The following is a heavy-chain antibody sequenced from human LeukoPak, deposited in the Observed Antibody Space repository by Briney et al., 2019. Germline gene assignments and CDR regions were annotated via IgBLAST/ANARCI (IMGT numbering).Heavy chain of an antibody. CDR3: ARDGRGSRSSWFDP. J-gene: IGHJ5*02. CDR2: MNPKSGDT. Sequence: WASVKVSCKAFGYTFTSNYMHWVRQAPGQGLEWMGWMNPKSGDTGYSQKFQGRVFITRDTSINTAYMELSSLGSDDTAVYYCARDGRGSRSSWFDPWGQGTLVIVSS. CDR1: GYTFTSNY. V-gene: IGHV1-8*03. D-gene: IGHD3-10*01.